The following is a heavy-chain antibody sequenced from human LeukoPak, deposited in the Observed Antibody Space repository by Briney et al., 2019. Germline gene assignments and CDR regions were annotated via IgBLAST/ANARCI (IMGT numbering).Heavy chain of an antibody. Sequence: GRSLRLSSGASGFTFSSYAMHWVRQAPGKGLEWVAVISYDGSNKYYADSVKGRFTISRDNSKNTLYLQMNSLRAEDTAVYYCARDPTEYQVDYYFDYWGQGTLVTVPS. V-gene: IGHV3-30*01. J-gene: IGHJ4*02. CDR1: GFTFSSYA. CDR2: ISYDGSNK. D-gene: IGHD2-2*01. CDR3: ARDPTEYQVDYYFDY.